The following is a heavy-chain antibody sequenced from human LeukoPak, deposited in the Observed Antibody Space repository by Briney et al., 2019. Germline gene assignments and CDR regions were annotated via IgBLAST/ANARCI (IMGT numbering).Heavy chain of an antibody. J-gene: IGHJ4*02. D-gene: IGHD6-19*01. CDR1: GFTFSSND. CDR3: AKGGWLEY. V-gene: IGHV3-23*01. Sequence: PGGSLRLSCAAPGFTFSSNDMSWVRQAPGKGLEWVSISSVSGGSTYYADSVKGRFTISRDNSKNTLYLQMNRLRVEDTAVYYCAKGGWLEYWGQGTLVTVSS. CDR2: SSVSGGST.